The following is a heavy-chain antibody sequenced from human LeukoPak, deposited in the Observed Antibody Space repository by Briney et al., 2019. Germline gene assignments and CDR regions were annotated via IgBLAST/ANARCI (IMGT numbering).Heavy chain of an antibody. V-gene: IGHV1-2*02. CDR1: GYTFSDYF. CDR2: INPYSGVT. Sequence: ASVKASCKPSGYTFSDYFIHWVRQAPGQGLEWMGWINPYSGVTNSARKFQGRVTMTTDTSIRTVYMEVSRTRSDDTAVYYCARGMAVGGTKIGFDYWGQGTVVTVSS. D-gene: IGHD6-19*01. J-gene: IGHJ4*02. CDR3: ARGMAVGGTKIGFDY.